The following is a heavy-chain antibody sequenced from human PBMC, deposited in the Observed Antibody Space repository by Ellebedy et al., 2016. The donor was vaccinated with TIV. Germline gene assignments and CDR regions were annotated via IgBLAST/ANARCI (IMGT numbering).Heavy chain of an antibody. V-gene: IGHV1-46*01. CDR1: GYTFTSYY. J-gene: IGHJ4*02. CDR2: INPRGGST. CDR3: ARDPLPLGYCDY. D-gene: IGHD3-10*01. Sequence: AASVKVSCKASGYTFTSYYIHWVRQAPGQGLEWMGIINPRGGSTSYAQKFQGRVTMTRDTSTSTVYMELSSLRSEDTAVYYCARDPLPLGYCDYWGQGTLVTVSS.